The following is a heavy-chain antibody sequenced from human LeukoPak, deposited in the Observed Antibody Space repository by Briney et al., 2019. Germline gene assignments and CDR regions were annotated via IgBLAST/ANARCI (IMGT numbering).Heavy chain of an antibody. V-gene: IGHV4-59*08. J-gene: IGHJ4*02. CDR1: GGSISSYY. Sequence: PSETLSLTCTVSGGSISSYYWSWIRQPPGKGLEWIGYIYYSGSTNYNPSLKSRVTISVDTSKNQFSLKLSSVTAADTAVYYCARRAFSSGYYYFDYWSQGTLVTVSS. CDR3: ARRAFSSGYYYFDY. D-gene: IGHD3-22*01. CDR2: IYYSGST.